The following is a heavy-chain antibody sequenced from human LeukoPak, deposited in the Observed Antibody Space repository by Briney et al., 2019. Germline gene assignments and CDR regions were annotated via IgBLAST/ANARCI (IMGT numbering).Heavy chain of an antibody. J-gene: IGHJ4*02. Sequence: ASVKVSCKASGYTFTGYYMHWVRQAPGQRLEWMGWINPNSGGTNYAQKFQGRVTMTRDTSISTAYMELSRLRSDDTAVYYCARTSYGDYVTDYWGQGTLVTVSS. CDR3: ARTSYGDYVTDY. D-gene: IGHD4-17*01. CDR1: GYTFTGYY. CDR2: INPNSGGT. V-gene: IGHV1-2*02.